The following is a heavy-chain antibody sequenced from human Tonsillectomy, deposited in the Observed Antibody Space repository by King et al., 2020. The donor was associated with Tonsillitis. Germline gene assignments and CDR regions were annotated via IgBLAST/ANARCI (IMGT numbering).Heavy chain of an antibody. V-gene: IGHV3-30*02. CDR2: IRYDGSNK. J-gene: IGHJ4*02. CDR1: GFTFSSYG. CDR3: AKDRGIVPLDY. D-gene: IGHD2-2*01. Sequence: VQLVESGGGVVQPGGSLRLSCAASGFTFSSYGMHWVRQAPGKGLEWVSFIRYDGSNKYYADSVKGRFTISRDNSKNTLYLQMNSLRAEDTAVYYCAKDRGIVPLDYWGQGTLVTVSS.